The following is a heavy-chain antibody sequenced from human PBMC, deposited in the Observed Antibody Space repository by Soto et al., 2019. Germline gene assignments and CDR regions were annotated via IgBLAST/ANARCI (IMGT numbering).Heavy chain of an antibody. CDR1: GFTFSSYG. V-gene: IGHV3-33*01. D-gene: IGHD5-18*01. Sequence: PGGSLRLSCAASGFTFSSYGMHWVRQAPGKGLEWVAVIWYDGSNKYYADSVKGRFTISRDNSKNTLYLQMNSLRAEDTAVYYCARAFKWIQLSVPWFDPWGQGTLVTVSS. CDR2: IWYDGSNK. CDR3: ARAFKWIQLSVPWFDP. J-gene: IGHJ5*02.